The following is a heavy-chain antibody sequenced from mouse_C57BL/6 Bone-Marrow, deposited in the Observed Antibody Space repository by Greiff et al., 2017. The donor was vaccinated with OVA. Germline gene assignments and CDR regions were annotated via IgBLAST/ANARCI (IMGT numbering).Heavy chain of an antibody. J-gene: IGHJ3*01. CDR1: GFNIKDDY. CDR2: IDPENGDT. Sequence: DVKLQESGAELVRPGASVKLSCTASGFNIKDDYMHWVKQRPEQGLEWIGWIDPENGDTEYASKFQGKATITADTSSNTAYLQLSSLTSEDTAVYYCTTQAAQATWFAYWGQGTLVTVSA. D-gene: IGHD3-2*02. V-gene: IGHV14-4*01. CDR3: TTQAAQATWFAY.